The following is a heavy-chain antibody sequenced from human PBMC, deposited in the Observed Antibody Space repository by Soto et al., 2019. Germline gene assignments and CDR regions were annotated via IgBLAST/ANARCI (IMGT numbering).Heavy chain of an antibody. CDR3: ARVTIETPGRGIDH. V-gene: IGHV3-74*01. Sequence: EVQLVESGGGLVQPGGSLRLSCAASGFTFSGFWMHWVRQAPGKGLVWVSRIHSNGIETTYADSVQGRFTISRDNAKNTRYLQINSLRAEDTVVYYFARVTIETPGRGIDHWGQGTLVTVSS. CDR2: IHSNGIET. J-gene: IGHJ5*02. D-gene: IGHD2-15*01. CDR1: GFTFSGFW.